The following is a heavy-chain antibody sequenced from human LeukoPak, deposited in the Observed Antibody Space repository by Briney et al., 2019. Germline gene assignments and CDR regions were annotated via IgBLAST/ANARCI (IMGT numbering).Heavy chain of an antibody. CDR2: IYYSGST. Sequence: NPSETLSLTCTVSGGSISSSSYYWGWIRQPPGKGLEWIGSIYYSGSTYYNPSLKSRVTISVDTSKNQFSLKLSSVTAADTAVYYCATIRPAAVGRNWFDPWGQGTLVTVSS. CDR1: GGSISSSSYY. D-gene: IGHD2-2*01. J-gene: IGHJ5*02. CDR3: ATIRPAAVGRNWFDP. V-gene: IGHV4-39*01.